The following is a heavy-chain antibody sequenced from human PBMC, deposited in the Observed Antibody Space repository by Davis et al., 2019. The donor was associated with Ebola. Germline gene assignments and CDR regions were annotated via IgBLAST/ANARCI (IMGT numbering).Heavy chain of an antibody. D-gene: IGHD6-19*01. CDR3: ATSSDNSAWYLDY. Sequence: MPSETLSLTCTVSGGSISSASHYWGWIRQSPGKGLEWVGSIYYSGSTYYNPSLKSRVTISIDTSENHFSLKLSSVSAADTAVYYCATSSDNSAWYLDYWGQGTLVTVSS. V-gene: IGHV4-39*02. J-gene: IGHJ4*02. CDR2: IYYSGST. CDR1: GGSISSASHY.